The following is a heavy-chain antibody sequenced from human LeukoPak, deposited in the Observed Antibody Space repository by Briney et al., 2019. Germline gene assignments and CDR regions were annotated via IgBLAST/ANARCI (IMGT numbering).Heavy chain of an antibody. D-gene: IGHD3-10*01. CDR1: GVSISSGDYY. J-gene: IGHJ6*02. V-gene: IGHV4-30-4*01. Sequence: SETLSLTCTVSGVSISSGDYYWSWIRQPPGKGLEWIGYIYYSGSTYYNPSLKSRVTISVDTSKNQFSLKLSSVTAADTAVYYCAREYGSGDFDYYYYGMDVWGQGTTVTVSS. CDR3: AREYGSGDFDYYYYGMDV. CDR2: IYYSGST.